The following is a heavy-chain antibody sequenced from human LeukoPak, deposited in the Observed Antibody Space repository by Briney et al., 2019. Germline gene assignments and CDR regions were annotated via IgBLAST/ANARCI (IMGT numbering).Heavy chain of an antibody. CDR2: INPSGGST. CDR1: GYTFTSDY. Sequence: ASVKVSCKASGYTFTSDYMHWVRQAPGQGLEWMGIINPSGGSTSYAQKFQGRVTMTRDMSTSTVYMELSSLRSEDTAVYYCARGMVPAARPEWWFDPWGQGTLVTASS. D-gene: IGHD2-2*01. CDR3: ARGMVPAARPEWWFDP. V-gene: IGHV1-46*01. J-gene: IGHJ5*02.